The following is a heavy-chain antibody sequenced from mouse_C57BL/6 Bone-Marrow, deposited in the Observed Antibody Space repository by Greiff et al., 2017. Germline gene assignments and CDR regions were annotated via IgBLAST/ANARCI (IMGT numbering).Heavy chain of an antibody. V-gene: IGHV14-1*01. CDR3: TLPQFITRDY. Sequence: EVQLQQSGAELVRPGASVKLSCTASGFNIKDYYMHWVKQRPEQGLEWIGRIDPEDGDTEYAPKFQGKATMTADTSANTAYLQLSSLTSEDTAVYYCTLPQFITRDYWGQGTTLTVSS. CDR2: IDPEDGDT. D-gene: IGHD1-1*01. CDR1: GFNIKDYY. J-gene: IGHJ2*01.